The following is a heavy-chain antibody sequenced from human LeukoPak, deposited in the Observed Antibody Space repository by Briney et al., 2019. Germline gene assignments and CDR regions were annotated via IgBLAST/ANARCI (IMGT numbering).Heavy chain of an antibody. CDR3: AKALRGGNYYDSSGFDY. CDR2: ISYDGSNK. Sequence: TGRSLRLSCAASGFTFSSYGMHWVRQAPGKGLEWVAVISYDGSNKYYADSVKGRFTISRDNSKNTLYLQMNSLRAEDTAVYYCAKALRGGNYYDSSGFDYWGQGTLATVSS. J-gene: IGHJ4*02. CDR1: GFTFSSYG. V-gene: IGHV3-30*18. D-gene: IGHD3-22*01.